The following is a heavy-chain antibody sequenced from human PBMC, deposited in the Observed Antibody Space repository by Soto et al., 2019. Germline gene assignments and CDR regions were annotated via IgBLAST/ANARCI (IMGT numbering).Heavy chain of an antibody. CDR3: ARDRNYDILTGPRRYYYYGMDV. V-gene: IGHV4-61*01. J-gene: IGHJ6*02. CDR2: IYYSGST. D-gene: IGHD3-9*01. CDR1: GGSVSSGRYY. Sequence: SETLSLTCTVSGGSVSSGRYYWSWIRQPPGKGLEWIGYIYYSGSTNYNPSLKSRVTISVDTSKNQFSLKLSSVTAADTAVYYCARDRNYDILTGPRRYYYYGMDVWGQGTTVTVSS.